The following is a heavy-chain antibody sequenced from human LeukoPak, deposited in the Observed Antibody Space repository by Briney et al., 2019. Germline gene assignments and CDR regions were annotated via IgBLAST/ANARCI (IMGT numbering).Heavy chain of an antibody. J-gene: IGHJ5*02. D-gene: IGHD2-2*01. Sequence: SETLSLTCTVSGGSNSSYYWSWIRQPAGKGLEWIGRIYTSGSTNYNPSLKSRVTMSVDTSKNQFSLKLSSVTAADTAVYYCARDLYCSSTSCHYNWFDPWGQGTLVTVSS. CDR3: ARDLYCSSTSCHYNWFDP. CDR1: GGSNSSYY. V-gene: IGHV4-4*07. CDR2: IYTSGST.